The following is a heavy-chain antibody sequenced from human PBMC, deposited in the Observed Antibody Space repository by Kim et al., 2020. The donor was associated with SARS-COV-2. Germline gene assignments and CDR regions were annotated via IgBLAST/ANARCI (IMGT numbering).Heavy chain of an antibody. Sequence: SETLSLTCTVSGGSISSYYWSWIRQPPGKGLEWIGYIYYSGSTNYNPSLKSRVTISVDTSKNQFSLKLSSVTAADTAVYYCARLTAYSYGLHYYYYGMDV. D-gene: IGHD5-18*01. CDR2: IYYSGST. V-gene: IGHV4-59*01. J-gene: IGHJ6*01. CDR3: ARLTAYSYGLHYYYYGMDV. CDR1: GGSISSYY.